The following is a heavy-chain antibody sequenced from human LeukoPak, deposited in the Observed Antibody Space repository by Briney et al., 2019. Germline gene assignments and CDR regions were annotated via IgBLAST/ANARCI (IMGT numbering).Heavy chain of an antibody. D-gene: IGHD1-26*01. J-gene: IGHJ4*02. Sequence: GESLKISCKASGYSFTNFRIAWVRQMPGKGLEWMGVIYAGDSETRYSPSFQGQVTISVDKSISAAYLQWSSLKASDTAIYYCARHGGSLDYWGQGTLVTVSS. V-gene: IGHV5-51*01. CDR3: ARHGGSLDY. CDR1: GYSFTNFR. CDR2: IYAGDSET.